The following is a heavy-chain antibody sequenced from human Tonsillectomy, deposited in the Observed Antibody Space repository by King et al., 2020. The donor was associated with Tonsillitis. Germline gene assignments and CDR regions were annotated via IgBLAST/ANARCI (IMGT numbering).Heavy chain of an antibody. CDR2: IYYSGSR. D-gene: IGHD1-26*01. CDR1: GGSFSSGDYY. V-gene: IGHV4-30-4*01. Sequence: QLQESGPGLVKPSQTLSLTCTVSGGSFSSGDYYWSWIRQPPGKGLEWIGYIYYSGSRYYNPSLKSRVTISVDTSKKQFSLDLTSVTVADTAVYFCARGPPYSGSHVFDHWGLGTLVTVSS. J-gene: IGHJ4*02. CDR3: ARGPPYSGSHVFDH.